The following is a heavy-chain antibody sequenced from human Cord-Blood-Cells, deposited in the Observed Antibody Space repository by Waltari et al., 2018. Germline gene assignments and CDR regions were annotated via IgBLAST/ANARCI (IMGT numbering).Heavy chain of an antibody. CDR1: GVSFSGYC. D-gene: IGHD5-18*01. CDR3: ARAPLRRDSYRHDAFDI. CDR2: INHSGTT. Sequence: QVQLRQWAAGLLKPSETLSPTRAVHGVSFSGYCWSWIPQPPGKGLEWFGEINHSGTTNCKQSRKTRVTISVDPPKEKFSLKLSSVTAADTAVYYCARAPLRRDSYRHDAFDIWGQGTMVTVAS. J-gene: IGHJ3*02. V-gene: IGHV4-34*01.